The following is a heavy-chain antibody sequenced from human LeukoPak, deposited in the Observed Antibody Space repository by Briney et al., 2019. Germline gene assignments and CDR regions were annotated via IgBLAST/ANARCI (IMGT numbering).Heavy chain of an antibody. CDR3: AKDLSKGLLYRRGMYYFDY. D-gene: IGHD3-10*01. Sequence: GGSLRLSCAASGFTFSSYGMHWVREAPGKGLEWVAFIRYDGSNKKYADSVKGRFTISRDNSKNTLYLQMNSLRAEDTAVYYCAKDLSKGLLYRRGMYYFDYWGQGTLVTVSS. CDR1: GFTFSSYG. CDR2: IRYDGSNK. V-gene: IGHV3-30*02. J-gene: IGHJ4*02.